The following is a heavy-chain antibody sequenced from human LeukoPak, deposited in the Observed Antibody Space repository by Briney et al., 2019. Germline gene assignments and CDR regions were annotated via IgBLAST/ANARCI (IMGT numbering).Heavy chain of an antibody. CDR2: ISPRSSTI. Sequence: GGSLRLSCGASGFTFSIHGMIWVRQAPGKGLEWVSYISPRSSTIYYADSVQGRFTSSRNDAKNSLYLQMHSLRAEDTAVYYCARVGGPRVTTWYFDLGARGPLVPV. J-gene: IGHJ2*01. D-gene: IGHD4-17*01. CDR3: ARVGGPRVTTWYFDL. V-gene: IGHV3-48*01. CDR1: GFTFSIHG.